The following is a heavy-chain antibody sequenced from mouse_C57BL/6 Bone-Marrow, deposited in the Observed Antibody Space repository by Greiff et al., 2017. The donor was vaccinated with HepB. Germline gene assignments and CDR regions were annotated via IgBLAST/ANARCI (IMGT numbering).Heavy chain of an antibody. CDR3: TRLLYGSSYGFAY. Sequence: VQLQQSGAELVRPGASVTLSCKASGYTFADYDMHWVKQTPVHGLEWIGAIDPETGGTAYNQKFKGKAILTADKSSSTAYIELRSLTSEDSAVYYCTRLLYGSSYGFAYWGQGTLVTVSA. CDR2: IDPETGGT. J-gene: IGHJ3*01. V-gene: IGHV1-15*01. CDR1: GYTFADYD. D-gene: IGHD1-1*01.